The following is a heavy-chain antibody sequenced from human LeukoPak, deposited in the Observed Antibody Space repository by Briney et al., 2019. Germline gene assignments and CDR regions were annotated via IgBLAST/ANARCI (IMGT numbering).Heavy chain of an antibody. D-gene: IGHD6-13*01. J-gene: IGHJ4*02. CDR3: AKTHSEGIAAAGTPYYYFDY. Sequence: GGSLRLSCAASGFTFSSYAMSWVRQAPGKGLEWVSAISGSGGSAYYADSVKGRFTISRDNSKNTLYLQMNSLRAEDTAVYYCAKTHSEGIAAAGTPYYYFDYWGQGTLVTVSS. CDR2: ISGSGGSA. V-gene: IGHV3-23*01. CDR1: GFTFSSYA.